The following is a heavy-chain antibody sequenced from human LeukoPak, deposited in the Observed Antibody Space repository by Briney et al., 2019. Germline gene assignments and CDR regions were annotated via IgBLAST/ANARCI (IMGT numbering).Heavy chain of an antibody. Sequence: SETLSLTCTVSGGSISSSSYYWGWIRQPPGKGLEWIGSIYYSGSTYYNPSLKSRVTISVDTSKNQFSLKLSSVTAADTAVYYCARQGNYYDSSGYSGDYWGQGTLVTVSS. CDR1: GGSISSSSYY. CDR3: ARQGNYYDSSGYSGDY. J-gene: IGHJ4*02. D-gene: IGHD3-22*01. CDR2: IYYSGST. V-gene: IGHV4-39*01.